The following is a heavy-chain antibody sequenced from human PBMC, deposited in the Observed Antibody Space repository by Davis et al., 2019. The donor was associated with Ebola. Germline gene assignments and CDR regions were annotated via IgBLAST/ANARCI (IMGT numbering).Heavy chain of an antibody. Sequence: GGSLRLSCAASGFTFSSYSMNWVRQAPGKGLEWVSSISSDSDYIYYADSVKGRFTISRDNAKNSLYLQMDSLRAEDTAVYYCARDRPLDFFFGDYYGMDVWGQGTTVTVSS. V-gene: IGHV3-21*01. CDR1: GFTFSSYS. D-gene: IGHD3-3*01. CDR3: ARDRPLDFFFGDYYGMDV. CDR2: ISSDSDYI. J-gene: IGHJ6*02.